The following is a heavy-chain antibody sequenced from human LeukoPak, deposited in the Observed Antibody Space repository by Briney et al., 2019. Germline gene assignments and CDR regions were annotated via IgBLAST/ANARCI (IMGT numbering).Heavy chain of an antibody. CDR1: GGSISSYY. J-gene: IGHJ4*02. V-gene: IGHV4-4*07. CDR2: IYTSGST. D-gene: IGHD3-9*01. Sequence: PSETLSLTCTVSGGSISSYYWSWIRQPAGKGLGWIGRIYTSGSTNYNPSLKSRVTMSVDTSKNQFSLKLSSVTAADTAVYYCARGKTGYLNYWGQGTLVTVSS. CDR3: ARGKTGYLNY.